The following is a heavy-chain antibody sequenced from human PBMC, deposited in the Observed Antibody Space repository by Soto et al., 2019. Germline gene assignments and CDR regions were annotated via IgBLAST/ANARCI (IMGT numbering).Heavy chain of an antibody. CDR3: AGGKRSSGWVHVPYYGMDV. CDR1: GRTFSSYA. D-gene: IGHD6-19*01. J-gene: IGHJ6*02. Sequence: SVKVSSKASGRTFSSYAISWVRQAPGQGREWMGGIIPIFGTANYAQKVQGRVTITADESTSTAYMELSRLRAEDTAGYYCAGGKRSSGWVHVPYYGMDVWGQGTTVTVSS. CDR2: IIPIFGTA. V-gene: IGHV1-69*13.